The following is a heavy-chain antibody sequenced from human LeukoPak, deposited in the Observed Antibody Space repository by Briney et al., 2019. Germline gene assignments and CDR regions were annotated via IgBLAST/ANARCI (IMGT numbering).Heavy chain of an antibody. CDR3: ARLNDFWSGYLKYYFDY. CDR1: GYSFTSYW. J-gene: IGHJ4*02. CDR2: IYPRDSDT. Sequence: GESLKISCKGSGYSFTSYWIGWVRQMPGKGLELMRIIYPRDSDTRYSPSFQGQVTISADKSITTTYLQWSGLKASDTAMYYCARLNDFWSGYLKYYFDYWGQGTLVTVSS. D-gene: IGHD3-3*01. V-gene: IGHV5-51*01.